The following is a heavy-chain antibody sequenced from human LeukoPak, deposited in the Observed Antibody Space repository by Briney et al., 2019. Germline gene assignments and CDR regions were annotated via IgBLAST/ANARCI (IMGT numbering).Heavy chain of an antibody. J-gene: IGHJ4*02. Sequence: RGGSLEISCKGSGYSFTSYWIGWVRQMPGKGLEWMGIIYPGDSDTRYSPSFQGQVTISADKSISTAYLQWSSLEASDTAMYYCARISGGNSSFIGYWGQGTLVTVSS. D-gene: IGHD4-23*01. CDR2: IYPGDSDT. CDR3: ARISGGNSSFIGY. CDR1: GYSFTSYW. V-gene: IGHV5-51*01.